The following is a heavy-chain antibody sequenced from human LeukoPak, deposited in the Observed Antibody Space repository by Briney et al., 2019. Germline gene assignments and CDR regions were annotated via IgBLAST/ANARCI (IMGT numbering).Heavy chain of an antibody. CDR1: GFTFSNAW. J-gene: IGHJ4*02. Sequence: GGSLRLSCAASGFTFSNAWMSWVRQAPGKGLEWVGRIKSKTDGGTTGYAAPVKGRFTISRDDSKNTLYLQMNSLKTEDTAVYYCTTHIAAAGRGDYWGQGTLVTVSS. D-gene: IGHD6-13*01. CDR3: TTHIAAAGRGDY. V-gene: IGHV3-15*01. CDR2: IKSKTDGGTT.